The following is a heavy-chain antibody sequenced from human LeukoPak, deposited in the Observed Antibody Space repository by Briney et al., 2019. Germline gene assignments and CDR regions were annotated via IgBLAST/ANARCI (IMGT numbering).Heavy chain of an antibody. D-gene: IGHD3-22*01. V-gene: IGHV1-8*01. CDR1: GYTFTSYD. J-gene: IGHJ5*02. Sequence: EASVKVSCKASGYTFTSYDINWVRQATGQGLEWMGWMNPNSGNAGYAQKFQGRVTMTRNTSISTAYMELSSLRSEDTAVYYCARGMGITMIVVVRNWFDPWGQGTLVTVPS. CDR2: MNPNSGNA. CDR3: ARGMGITMIVVVRNWFDP.